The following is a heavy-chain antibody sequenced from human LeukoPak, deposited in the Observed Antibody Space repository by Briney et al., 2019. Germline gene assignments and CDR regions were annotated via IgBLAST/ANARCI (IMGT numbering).Heavy chain of an antibody. D-gene: IGHD2-21*01. V-gene: IGHV3-7*03. Sequence: GGSLRLSCAASGFTLSGYWMSWVRRAPGKGLEWVANIKQDGNEKYYVDAVKRRFTISRDNAKNSAYLQINSLRVEDTAVYYCAAVSYLAFEIWGQGTMGTVSS. CDR1: GFTLSGYW. CDR3: AAVSYLAFEI. J-gene: IGHJ3*02. CDR2: IKQDGNEK.